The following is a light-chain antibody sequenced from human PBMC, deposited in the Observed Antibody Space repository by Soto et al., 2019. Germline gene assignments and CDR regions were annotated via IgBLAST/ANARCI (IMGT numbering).Light chain of an antibody. V-gene: IGKV1-39*01. CDR3: HQYNSWPRGT. CDR1: QSIDSY. Sequence: DIQMTQSPSSLSASVGDRVTITCRASQSIDSYLNWYQQKPGKAPELLIYAASSLQSGVPSRFSGSGSGTDFTLTISSLQSEDSAVYYCHQYNSWPRGTFGPGTKVEIK. CDR2: AAS. J-gene: IGKJ3*01.